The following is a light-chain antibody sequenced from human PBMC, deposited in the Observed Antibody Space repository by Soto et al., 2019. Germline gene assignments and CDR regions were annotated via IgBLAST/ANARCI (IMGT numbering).Light chain of an antibody. J-gene: IGKJ1*01. CDR3: QQYNSYSRT. V-gene: IGKV1-5*03. CDR1: QSISSW. CDR2: KAS. Sequence: DIQMTQSPSTLSASVGDRVTITCRASQSISSWLAWYQQKPGKAPKLLIYKASNLKSGVPSRFSGSGSGTEFTLTISSLQPDDFATYYCQQYNSYSRTFGQGTKVEI.